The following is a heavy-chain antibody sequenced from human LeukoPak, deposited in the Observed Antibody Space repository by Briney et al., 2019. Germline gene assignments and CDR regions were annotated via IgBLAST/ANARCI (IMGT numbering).Heavy chain of an antibody. CDR3: ARGSGYTANAFDI. CDR2: IYYSGST. CDR1: GGSISSGGYY. J-gene: IGHJ3*02. V-gene: IGHV4-31*03. D-gene: IGHD3-22*01. Sequence: SETLSLTCTVSGGSISSGGYYWSWIRQHPGKGLEWIGYIYYSGSTYYNPSLKSRVTISVDTSKNQFSLKLSSVTAADTAVYYCARGSGYTANAFDIWGQGTMVTVSS.